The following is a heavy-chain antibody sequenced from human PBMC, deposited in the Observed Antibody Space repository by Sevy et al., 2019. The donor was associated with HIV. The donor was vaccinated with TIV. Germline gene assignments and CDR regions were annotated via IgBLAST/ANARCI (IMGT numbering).Heavy chain of an antibody. Sequence: GGSLRLSCAASGFTFSSYWMTWVRQAPGKGLEWVSYITNSGSSVYYSDSVRGRFTISRDNAKNSLFLQMNSLRAEDMALYYCARDLPPSATTVSHFDYWGRGTLVTVSS. CDR3: ARDLPPSATTVSHFDY. CDR2: ITNSGSSV. D-gene: IGHD4-17*01. J-gene: IGHJ4*02. CDR1: GFTFSSYW. V-gene: IGHV3-48*03.